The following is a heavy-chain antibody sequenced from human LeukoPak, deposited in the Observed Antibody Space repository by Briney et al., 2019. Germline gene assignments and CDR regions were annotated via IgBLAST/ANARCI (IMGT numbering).Heavy chain of an antibody. V-gene: IGHV4-39*01. CDR3: ARPGAVAGHYYYYKDV. CDR2: IYYSGST. CDR1: GGSISSSSYY. Sequence: PSETLSLTCTVSGGSISSSSYYWGWIRQPPGKGLEWIGSIYYSGSTYYNPSLKSRVTISVDTSKNQFSLKLSSVTAADTAVYYCARPGAVAGHYYYYKDVWGKGTTVTVSS. J-gene: IGHJ6*03. D-gene: IGHD6-19*01.